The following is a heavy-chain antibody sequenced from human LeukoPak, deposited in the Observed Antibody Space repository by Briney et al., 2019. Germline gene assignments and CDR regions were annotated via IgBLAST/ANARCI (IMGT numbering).Heavy chain of an antibody. Sequence: PSETLSLTCTVSGGSISSSSYYWGWIRQPPGKGLEWIGEIYHSGSTNYNPSLKSRVTISVDKSKNQFSLKLSSVTAADTAVYYCARDGGYSGYDLGARGFDYWGQGTLVTVSS. D-gene: IGHD5-12*01. CDR3: ARDGGYSGYDLGARGFDY. CDR2: IYHSGST. V-gene: IGHV4-39*07. J-gene: IGHJ4*02. CDR1: GGSISSSSYY.